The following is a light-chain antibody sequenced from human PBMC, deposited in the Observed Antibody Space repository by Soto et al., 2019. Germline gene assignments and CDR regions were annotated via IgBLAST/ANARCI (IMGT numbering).Light chain of an antibody. CDR1: QGISSY. CDR3: QQYTNTNNPWM. V-gene: IGKV1-8*01. J-gene: IGKJ1*01. CDR2: AAS. Sequence: AIRMTQSPSSFSASTGDRVTITCRASQGISSYLAWYQQKPGKAPKLLVYAASTLQYGVPSRFSGSGSGTDFTLTISCLQSEDFATYFCQQYTNTNNPWMFGQGTKVEI.